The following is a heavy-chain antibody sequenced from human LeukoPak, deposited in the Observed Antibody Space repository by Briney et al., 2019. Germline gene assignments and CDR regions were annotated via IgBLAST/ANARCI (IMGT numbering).Heavy chain of an antibody. CDR1: GFTFSSYW. D-gene: IGHD4-17*01. Sequence: GGSLRLSCAASGFTFSSYWMHWVRQAPGKGLVWVSRINSDGSSTSYADSVKGRFTISRDNAKNTLYLQMNSLRAEDTAVYYCAGFSSATVTTAGYWGQGTLVTVSS. J-gene: IGHJ4*02. V-gene: IGHV3-74*01. CDR3: AGFSSATVTTAGY. CDR2: INSDGSST.